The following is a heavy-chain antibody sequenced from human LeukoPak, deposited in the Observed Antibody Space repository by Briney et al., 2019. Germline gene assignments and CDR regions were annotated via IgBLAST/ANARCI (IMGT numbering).Heavy chain of an antibody. CDR2: ISSTDAGT. CDR3: AKAPVTTCSGAYCYPFDY. V-gene: IGHV3-23*01. Sequence: GGSLRLSCAASGFSLSSYAMSWVRQAPGKGLEWDSAISSTDAGTYHADSVRGRFTISRDSSKNTLYLQMNSLRAEDAAVYYCAKAPVTTCSGAYCYPFDYWGQGTLVTVSS. CDR1: GFSLSSYA. J-gene: IGHJ4*02. D-gene: IGHD2-15*01.